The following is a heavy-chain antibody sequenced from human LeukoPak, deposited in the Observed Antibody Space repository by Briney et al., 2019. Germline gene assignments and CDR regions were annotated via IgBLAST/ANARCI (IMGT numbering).Heavy chain of an antibody. CDR3: AREGRNAITIFGVVNDAFDI. Sequence: SETLSLTCTVSGGSIRSYSWTWVRQPAGKGLEWIGRIYTSGSTNYNPSLKSRVTISVDTSKNQFSLKLSSVTAVDTAVYYCAREGRNAITIFGVVNDAFDIWGQGTKVTVSA. D-gene: IGHD3-3*01. CDR2: IYTSGST. J-gene: IGHJ3*02. CDR1: GGSIRSYS. V-gene: IGHV4-4*07.